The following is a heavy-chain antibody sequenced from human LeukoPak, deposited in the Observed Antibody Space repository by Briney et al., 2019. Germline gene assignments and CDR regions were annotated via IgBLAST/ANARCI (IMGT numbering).Heavy chain of an antibody. V-gene: IGHV3-30*18. J-gene: IGHJ6*02. CDR1: GFTVSSYG. CDR2: ISYDGRNK. CDR3: AKSYGDYYYYGMDV. D-gene: IGHD4-17*01. Sequence: GGSLRLSCAASGFTVSSYGMHWVRQAPGKGLEWVAVISYDGRNKYYADSVKGRFTISRDNSKNTLYLQMNSLRAEDTAVYYCAKSYGDYYYYGMDVWGQGTTVTVSS.